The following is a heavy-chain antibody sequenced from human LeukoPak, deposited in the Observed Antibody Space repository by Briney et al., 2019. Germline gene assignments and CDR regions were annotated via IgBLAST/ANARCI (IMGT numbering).Heavy chain of an antibody. D-gene: IGHD6-19*01. CDR2: ISWNSGSI. J-gene: IGHJ6*02. CDR3: AKGRGSVAGTGYYYYGMDV. V-gene: IGHV3-9*01. CDR1: GFTFDDYA. Sequence: GGSLRLSCAASGFTFDDYAMHWVRQAPGKGLEWVSGISWNSGSIGYADTVKGRFTISRDNAKNSLYLQMNSLRAEDTALYYCAKGRGSVAGTGYYYYGMDVWGQGTTVTVSS.